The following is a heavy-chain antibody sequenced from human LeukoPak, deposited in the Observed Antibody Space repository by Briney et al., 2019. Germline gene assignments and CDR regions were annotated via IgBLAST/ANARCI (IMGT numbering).Heavy chain of an antibody. V-gene: IGHV1-2*02. CDR3: AKIRGSYYPYYFDY. Sequence: GASVKVSCKASGYTFTGYYMHWVRQAPGQGLEWMGWINPNSGGTNYAQKFQGRVTMTRDTSTSTAYMELSRLRSDDTAVYYCAKIRGSYYPYYFDYWGQGTLVTVSS. CDR2: INPNSGGT. D-gene: IGHD1-26*01. CDR1: GYTFTGYY. J-gene: IGHJ4*02.